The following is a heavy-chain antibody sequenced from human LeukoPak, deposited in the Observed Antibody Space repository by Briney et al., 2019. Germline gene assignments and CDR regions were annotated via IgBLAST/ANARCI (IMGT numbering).Heavy chain of an antibody. CDR2: INHSGST. V-gene: IGHV4-34*01. J-gene: IGHJ4*02. D-gene: IGHD3-9*01. CDR1: GGSFSGYY. CDR3: ARPNYDILTGYTYYFDY. Sequence: SSETLSLTCAVYGGSFSGYYWSWIRQPPGKGLEWIEEINHSGSTNYNPSLKSRVTISVDTSKNQFSLKLSSVTAADTAVYYCARPNYDILTGYTYYFDYWGQGTLVTVSS.